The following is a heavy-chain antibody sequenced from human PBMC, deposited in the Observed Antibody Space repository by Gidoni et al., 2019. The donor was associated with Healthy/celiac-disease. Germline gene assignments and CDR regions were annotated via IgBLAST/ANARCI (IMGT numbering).Heavy chain of an antibody. CDR1: GFPFSSYS. J-gene: IGHJ5*02. CDR2: ISSSSSYI. D-gene: IGHD2-2*01. CDR3: EVVVVPAALRWFDP. Sequence: EVQLVESGGGLVKPGGSLRLSCAASGFPFSSYSRNWVRQAPGKGLEGVSAISSSSSYIYYADSVKGRFTISRDNAKNSLYLQMNSLRAEDTAVYYCEVVVVPAALRWFDPWGQGTLVTVSS. V-gene: IGHV3-21*01.